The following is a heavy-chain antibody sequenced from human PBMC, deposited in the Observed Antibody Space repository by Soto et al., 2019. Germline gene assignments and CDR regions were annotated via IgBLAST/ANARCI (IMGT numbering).Heavy chain of an antibody. CDR2: IDTGSSAI. V-gene: IGHV3-48*01. Sequence: GGSLRLSCTASGFIFSSYTMNWVRQAPGKGLEWISYIDTGSSAIFYADSVKGRFTISRDNAKNSLYLQMNSLRAEDTAVYYSARAHLWAFDYGAKEPRATVPS. J-gene: IGHJ4*02. D-gene: IGHD3-3*02. CDR3: ARAHLWAFDY. CDR1: GFIFSSYT.